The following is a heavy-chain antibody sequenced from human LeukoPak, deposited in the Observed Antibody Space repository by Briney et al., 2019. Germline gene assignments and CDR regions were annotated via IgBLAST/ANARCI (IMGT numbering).Heavy chain of an antibody. CDR2: IYTSGST. Sequence: SETLSLTCTVSGGSISSGSYYWSWIRQPAGKGLEWIGRIYTSGSTNYNPSLKSRVTISVDPSKNQFSLKLSSVTAADTAVYYCARESSHYYGMDVWGQGTTVTVSS. J-gene: IGHJ6*02. V-gene: IGHV4-61*02. CDR1: GGSISSGSYY. CDR3: ARESSHYYGMDV. D-gene: IGHD6-6*01.